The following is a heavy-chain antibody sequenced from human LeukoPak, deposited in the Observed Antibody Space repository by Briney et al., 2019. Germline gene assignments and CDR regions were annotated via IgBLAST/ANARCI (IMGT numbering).Heavy chain of an antibody. D-gene: IGHD4-17*01. CDR2: IIPLFGTA. Sequence: ASVKVSCKASGDTFSSFAVSWVRQAPGQGLEWMGRIIPLFGTADYAQRYQGRVTISADNSLNTAYLGLSSLTSEDTAVYYCASPYDYGDHYLDALHIWGQGTIVTVSS. CDR3: ASPYDYGDHYLDALHI. CDR1: GDTFSSFA. J-gene: IGHJ3*02. V-gene: IGHV1-69*06.